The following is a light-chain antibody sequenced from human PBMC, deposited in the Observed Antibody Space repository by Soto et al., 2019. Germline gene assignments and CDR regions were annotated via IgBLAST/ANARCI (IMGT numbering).Light chain of an antibody. J-gene: IGKJ1*01. CDR3: QQSSTTPWT. CDR2: AAS. V-gene: IGKV1-39*01. Sequence: DIQMTQSPSSLSASVKDRVTITCRASQTISSFLNWYQQKPGKAPKLLIYAASSLQSGVPSRFSGSGSGTDFTLTISSLQPEDFATYYCQQSSTTPWTFGQGTKVEIK. CDR1: QTISSF.